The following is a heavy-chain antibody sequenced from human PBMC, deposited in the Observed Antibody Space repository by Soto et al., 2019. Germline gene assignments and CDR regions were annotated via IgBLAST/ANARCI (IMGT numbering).Heavy chain of an antibody. D-gene: IGHD5-12*01. V-gene: IGHV3-9*01. CDR3: AKDNGRYGYHFDY. CDR2: VSWNSGSI. J-gene: IGHJ4*02. Sequence: EVQLVESGGGLVQPGRSLRLSCAASGFTFDDYAMHWVRQAPGKGLEWVSGVSWNSGSIGYADSVKGRFTISRDNAKNSLYLQMNSLRAEDTALYYCAKDNGRYGYHFDYWGLGTLVTVSS. CDR1: GFTFDDYA.